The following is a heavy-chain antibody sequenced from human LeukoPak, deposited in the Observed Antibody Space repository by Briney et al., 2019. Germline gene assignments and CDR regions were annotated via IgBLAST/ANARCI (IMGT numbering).Heavy chain of an antibody. Sequence: GGSLRLSCAASGFTFDDYAMHWVRQAPGKGLEWVSGISWNSGSIGYADSVKGRFTISRDNAKNSLYLQMNSLRAEDTALYYCAKDPGSAVAGPGHAFDIWGQGTMVTVSS. CDR1: GFTFDDYA. J-gene: IGHJ3*02. CDR2: ISWNSGSI. V-gene: IGHV3-9*01. D-gene: IGHD6-19*01. CDR3: AKDPGSAVAGPGHAFDI.